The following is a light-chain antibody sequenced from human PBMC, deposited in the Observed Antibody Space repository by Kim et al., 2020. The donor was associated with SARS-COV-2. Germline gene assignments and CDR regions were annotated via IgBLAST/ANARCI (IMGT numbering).Light chain of an antibody. J-gene: IGLJ7*01. Sequence: GQKITISCSGSSSNIGNNYVSWYQQLPGTAPKVLIYDNNRRPSGIPDRFSGSKSGTSATLGITGLQTGDEADYYCGTWDSSLSAAVFGGGTQLTVL. V-gene: IGLV1-51*01. CDR3: GTWDSSLSAAV. CDR2: DNN. CDR1: SSNIGNNY.